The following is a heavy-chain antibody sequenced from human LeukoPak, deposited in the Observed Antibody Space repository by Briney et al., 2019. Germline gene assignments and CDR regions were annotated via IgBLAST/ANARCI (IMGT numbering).Heavy chain of an antibody. Sequence: PSETLSLTCTVSGGSISSSSHYWGWIRQPPGKGLEWIGTIYYSGSTYYNPSLKSRVTISVDTSKNQFSLKLSSVTAADTAVYYCARGPIYDGDLILYGMDVWGQGTTVTVSS. V-gene: IGHV4-39*01. CDR2: IYYSGST. CDR1: GGSISSSSHY. CDR3: ARGPIYDGDLILYGMDV. D-gene: IGHD4-17*01. J-gene: IGHJ6*02.